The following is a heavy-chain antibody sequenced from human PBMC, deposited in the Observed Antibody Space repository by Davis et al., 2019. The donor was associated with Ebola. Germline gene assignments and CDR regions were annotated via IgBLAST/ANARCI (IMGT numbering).Heavy chain of an antibody. J-gene: IGHJ5*02. CDR3: ARGDSSSGWWIEASPYNWFDP. Sequence: ASVTVSCKASGYTFTGHYVHWVRQTPGQGLEWMGWIDPASGGTNFAQKFQGRVTMTRDTSISTAYMELSRLRSDDTAVYYCARGDSSSGWWIEASPYNWFDPWGQGTLVTVSS. CDR1: GYTFTGHY. CDR2: IDPASGGT. D-gene: IGHD6-19*01. V-gene: IGHV1-2*02.